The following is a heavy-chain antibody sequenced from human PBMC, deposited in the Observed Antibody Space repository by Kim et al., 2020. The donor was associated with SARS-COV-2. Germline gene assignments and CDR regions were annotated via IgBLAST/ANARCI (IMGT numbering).Heavy chain of an antibody. J-gene: IGHJ4*02. CDR2: ISSSSSYI. D-gene: IGHD3-16*02. CDR1: GFTFSSYS. CDR3: ARGVYYDYVWGSYRYPLFDY. Sequence: GGSLRLSCAASGFTFSSYSMNWVRQAPGKGLEWVSSISSSSSYIYYADSVKGRFTISRDNAKNSLYLQMNSLRAEDTAVYYCARGVYYDYVWGSYRYPLFDYWGQGTLVTVSS. V-gene: IGHV3-21*01.